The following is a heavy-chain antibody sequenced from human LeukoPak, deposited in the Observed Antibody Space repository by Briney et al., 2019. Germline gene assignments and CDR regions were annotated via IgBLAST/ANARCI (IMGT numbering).Heavy chain of an antibody. J-gene: IGHJ4*02. D-gene: IGHD3-22*01. Sequence: PSETLPLTCTVSGGSISSYYWGWIRQPPGKGLEWIGSIYYRGSTNDNPSLKSRVTISVDTSKNQFSLKLTSVTAADTAVYYCARRGHYYDTSGYYYFDYWGQGTLVTVSS. V-gene: IGHV4-39*01. CDR3: ARRGHYYDTSGYYYFDY. CDR1: GGSISSYY. CDR2: IYYRGST.